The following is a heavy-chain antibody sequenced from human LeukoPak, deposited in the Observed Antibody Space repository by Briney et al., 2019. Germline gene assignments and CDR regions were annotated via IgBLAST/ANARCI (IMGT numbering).Heavy chain of an antibody. J-gene: IGHJ4*02. CDR2: IYYSGST. CDR1: GGSISSSSYY. V-gene: IGHV4-39*01. D-gene: IGHD3-22*01. Sequence: SETLSLTCTVSGGSISSSSYYWGWIRQPPGKGLEWIGSIYYSGSTYYNPSLKSRVTISVDTSKKQFSLKLSSVTAADTAVYYCARMLRDLVVVISASFDYWGQGTLVTVS. CDR3: ARMLRDLVVVISASFDY.